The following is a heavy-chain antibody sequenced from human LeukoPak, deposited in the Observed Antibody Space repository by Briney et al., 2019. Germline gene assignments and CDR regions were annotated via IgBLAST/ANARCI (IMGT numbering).Heavy chain of an antibody. CDR1: GDSGSIKSGA. V-gene: IGHV6-1*01. D-gene: IGHD3-9*01. J-gene: IGHJ5*02. CDR2: TYYRSKGYN. Sequence: SPTLTLTFAFSGDSGSIKSGAWNWIWQSPSRGLERLGSTYYRSKGYNYYDVSLKSRITINPDTSKNQFSLKLSSVTPEDTAVYFCARSTVAPFENWFDLWGRGTLVTVSS. CDR3: ARSTVAPFENWFDL.